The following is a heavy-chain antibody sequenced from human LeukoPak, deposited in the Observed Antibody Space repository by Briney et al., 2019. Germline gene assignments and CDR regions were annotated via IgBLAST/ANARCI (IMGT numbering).Heavy chain of an antibody. CDR2: IIPILGIA. Sequence: SVKVSCKASGGTFSSYAISWVRQAPGQGLEWMGRIIPILGIANYAQKFQGRVTITADKSTSTAYMELRSLRSDDTAVYYCARVDDYVWGSYRYWYFDLWGRGTLVTVSS. CDR3: ARVDDYVWGSYRYWYFDL. V-gene: IGHV1-69*04. D-gene: IGHD3-16*02. CDR1: GGTFSSYA. J-gene: IGHJ2*01.